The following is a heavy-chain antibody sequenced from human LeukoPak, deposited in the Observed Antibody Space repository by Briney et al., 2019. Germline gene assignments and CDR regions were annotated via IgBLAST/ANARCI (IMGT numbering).Heavy chain of an antibody. CDR3: ARDRRIAVTEVFDY. V-gene: IGHV3-11*05. Sequence: PGGSLRLSCAASGFTFSDYYMSWIRQAPGKGLEWVSYISSSSYTNYADSVKGRCTISRDNAKNSLYLQMNSLRAEDTAVYYCARDRRIAVTEVFDYWGQGTPVTVSS. CDR2: ISSSSYT. CDR1: GFTFSDYY. D-gene: IGHD6-19*01. J-gene: IGHJ4*02.